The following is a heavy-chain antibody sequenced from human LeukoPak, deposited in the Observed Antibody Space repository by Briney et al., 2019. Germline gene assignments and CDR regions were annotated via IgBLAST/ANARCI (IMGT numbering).Heavy chain of an antibody. CDR1: GLTLSNNW. Sequence: GGSLRLSCAASGLTLSNNWMTWVRQAPGKGLEWVANIKQDGSEKYYGDSVKGRFTISRDSAKNSLYLQMNSLRDEDTAVYFCARGSNLVYWGQGTLVTVSS. CDR3: ARGSNLVY. CDR2: IKQDGSEK. V-gene: IGHV3-7*05. J-gene: IGHJ4*02.